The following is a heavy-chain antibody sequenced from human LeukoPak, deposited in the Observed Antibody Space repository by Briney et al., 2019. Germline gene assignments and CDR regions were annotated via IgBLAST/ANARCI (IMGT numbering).Heavy chain of an antibody. J-gene: IGHJ4*02. Sequence: SETLSLTCTVSGGSMSSSNYYWGWIRLSPGKGLEWIGNIYYSGITYYNPSLKSRVTISQDTSTNQFSLRLNSVTAADTAVYYCATVRGLGVGPTQRIDYWGQGTLVTVSS. CDR3: ATVRGLGVGPTQRIDY. D-gene: IGHD1-26*01. CDR2: IYYSGIT. CDR1: GGSMSSSNYY. V-gene: IGHV4-39*07.